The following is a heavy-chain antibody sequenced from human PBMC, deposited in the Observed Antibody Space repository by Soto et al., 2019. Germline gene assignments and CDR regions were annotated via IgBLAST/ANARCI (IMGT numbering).Heavy chain of an antibody. J-gene: IGHJ5*02. V-gene: IGHV1-69*08. D-gene: IGHD2-2*01. CDR1: GGTFSTYS. Sequence: QVQLVQSGAEVKKPGSSVKVSCMASGGTFSTYSLSWVRQAPGQGLEWVGRIIPIVGVAKYAKKFQGRVNITADKSTSTASMELSSLRSEDTAVYFCARDLEVVGARFDPWGQGTLVTVSS. CDR2: IIPIVGVA. CDR3: ARDLEVVGARFDP.